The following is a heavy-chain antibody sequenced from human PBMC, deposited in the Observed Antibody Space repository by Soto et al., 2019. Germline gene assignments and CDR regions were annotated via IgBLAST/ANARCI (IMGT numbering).Heavy chain of an antibody. CDR3: AKDFGSNLVVTEPCCGGMEV. CDR2: ISYDGSNK. J-gene: IGHJ6*02. D-gene: IGHD2-21*02. CDR1: VFPFIGYV. V-gene: IGHV3-30*18. Sequence: PSGSFILSRAASVFPFIGYVMHWVRQAPGKGLEWVAVISYDGSNKYYADSVKGRFTISRDNSKNTLYLQMNSLRAEDTAVYCCAKDFGSNLVVTEPCCGGMEVWGQGTTVTVTS.